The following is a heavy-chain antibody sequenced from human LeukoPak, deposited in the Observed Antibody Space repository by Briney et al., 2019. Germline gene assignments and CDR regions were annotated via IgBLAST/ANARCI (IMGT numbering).Heavy chain of an antibody. V-gene: IGHV3-23*01. CDR3: AKDPYTCGWYRGNYFDY. D-gene: IGHD6-19*01. Sequence: GGSLRLSCAASGFTFSTYAMSWVRQAPGKGLEWVSAITGSGGNTYYADAVKGRFTISRDNSKSTLYLQMNSLRAEDTAVYYCAKDPYTCGWYRGNYFDYWGQGTLVTVSS. CDR1: GFTFSTYA. CDR2: ITGSGGNT. J-gene: IGHJ4*02.